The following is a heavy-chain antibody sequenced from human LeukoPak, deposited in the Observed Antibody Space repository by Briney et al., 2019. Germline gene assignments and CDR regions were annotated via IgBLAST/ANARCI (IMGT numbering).Heavy chain of an antibody. V-gene: IGHV1-18*01. J-gene: IGHJ4*02. CDR2: ISAYNGST. Sequence: ASVKVSCKASGYTFTSYGISWVRQAPGQGLEWMGWISAYNGSTNYAQKLQGRVTMTTDTSTSTAYMELRSLRSDDTAVYYCARKLVGADLFDYWGQGTLVTVSS. D-gene: IGHD2-15*01. CDR1: GYTFTSYG. CDR3: ARKLVGADLFDY.